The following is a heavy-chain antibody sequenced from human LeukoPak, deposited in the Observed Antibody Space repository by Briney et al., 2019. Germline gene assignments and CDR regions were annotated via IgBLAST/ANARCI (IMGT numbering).Heavy chain of an antibody. Sequence: SETLSLTCTVSGGSISSYYWSWIRQPPGKGPEWIGYIYYSGSTNYNPSLKSRVTISVDTSKNQFSLKLSSVTAADTAVYYCARAYSSGWPDYWGQGTLVTVSS. J-gene: IGHJ4*02. V-gene: IGHV4-59*01. CDR3: ARAYSSGWPDY. CDR2: IYYSGST. CDR1: GGSISSYY. D-gene: IGHD6-19*01.